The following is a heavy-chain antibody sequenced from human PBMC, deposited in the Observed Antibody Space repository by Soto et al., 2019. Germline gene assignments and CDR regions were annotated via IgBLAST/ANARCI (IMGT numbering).Heavy chain of an antibody. CDR3: ARDPGAVAGRVVGGYYYYGMDV. Sequence: GASVKVSCKASGYTFTSYGISWVRQAPGQGLEWMGWISAYNGNTNYAQKLQGRVTMTTDTSTSTAYMELRSLRSDDTAVYYCARDPGAVAGRVVGGYYYYGMDVWGQVTTVTVS. CDR2: ISAYNGNT. V-gene: IGHV1-18*01. CDR1: GYTFTSYG. D-gene: IGHD6-19*01. J-gene: IGHJ6*02.